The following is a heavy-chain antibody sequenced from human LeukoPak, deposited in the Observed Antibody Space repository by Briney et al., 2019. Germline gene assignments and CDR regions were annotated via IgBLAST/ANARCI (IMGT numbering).Heavy chain of an antibody. CDR3: TRAPHPRCSSSGCYLDY. V-gene: IGHV3-49*04. D-gene: IGHD2-2*01. CDR1: GFSFSTYA. CDR2: IQAKAYGGAT. Sequence: GGSLRLSCAASGFSFSTYAINWVRQAPGKGLEWVGFIQAKAYGGATKYAASVNGRFSISRDDSQSIANLQMNDLKTEDTAVYYCTRAPHPRCSSSGCYLDYWGQGTLVTVSS. J-gene: IGHJ4*02.